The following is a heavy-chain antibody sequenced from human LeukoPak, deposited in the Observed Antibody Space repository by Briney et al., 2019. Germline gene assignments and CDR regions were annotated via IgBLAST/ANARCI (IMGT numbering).Heavy chain of an antibody. V-gene: IGHV1-8*03. Sequence: ASVKVSCKASGYTFTSYDINWVRQATGQGLEWMGWMSPNSGNTGYAQKFQGRVTITRNTSISTACMELSSLRSEDTAVYYCARGLEIAVAGPYYYYMDVWGKGTTVTVSS. CDR3: ARGLEIAVAGPYYYYMDV. J-gene: IGHJ6*03. D-gene: IGHD6-19*01. CDR2: MSPNSGNT. CDR1: GYTFTSYD.